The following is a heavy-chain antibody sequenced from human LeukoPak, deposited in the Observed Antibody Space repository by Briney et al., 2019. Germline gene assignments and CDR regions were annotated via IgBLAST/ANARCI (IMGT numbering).Heavy chain of an antibody. J-gene: IGHJ4*02. CDR1: GFTFSDYY. CDR2: ISSSGNTI. D-gene: IGHD5-18*01. Sequence: GGSLRLSCAASGFTFSDYYMSWIRQAPGKGLEWVSYISSSGNTIYYADSVKGRFTISRDNAKNSLYLQMNSLRAEDTAVYYCAREGVDTARHFDYWGQGTLVTVSS. CDR3: AREGVDTARHFDY. V-gene: IGHV3-11*01.